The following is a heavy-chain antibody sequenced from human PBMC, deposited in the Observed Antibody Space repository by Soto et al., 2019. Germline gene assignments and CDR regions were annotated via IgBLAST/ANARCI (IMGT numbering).Heavy chain of an antibody. Sequence: QVQLVQSGAEVQKPGASVNVSCKASGYSFSHYFIHWLRQAPGQGLEWMGWINPDTGATNFAPKFQGRVTMTRDTSISTAFMQLRRLRSGDTAVYYCAIDYASGKFYNENWFDPWGQGTLVTVSS. D-gene: IGHD3-10*01. CDR3: AIDYASGKFYNENWFDP. CDR1: GYSFSHYF. J-gene: IGHJ5*02. CDR2: INPDTGAT. V-gene: IGHV1-2*02.